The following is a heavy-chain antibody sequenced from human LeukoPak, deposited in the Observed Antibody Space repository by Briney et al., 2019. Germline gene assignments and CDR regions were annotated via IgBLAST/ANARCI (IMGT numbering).Heavy chain of an antibody. CDR1: GFTVSSNS. Sequence: GGSLRLSCTVSGFTVSSNSMSWVRQAPGKGLEWVSFIYSAGNTHYSDSVKGRFTISIDNSKNTLYLQMNSLRAEDTAVYYCARRAGAYSHPYDYWAQETLVTVSS. CDR2: IYSAGNT. CDR3: ARRAGAYSHPYDY. V-gene: IGHV3-53*01. J-gene: IGHJ4*02. D-gene: IGHD4/OR15-4a*01.